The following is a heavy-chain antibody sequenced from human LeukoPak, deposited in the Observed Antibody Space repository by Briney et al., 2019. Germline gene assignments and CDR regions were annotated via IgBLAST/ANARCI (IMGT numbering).Heavy chain of an antibody. CDR2: IYYSGST. J-gene: IGHJ5*02. CDR3: ARESIAAAGNWFDP. D-gene: IGHD6-13*01. V-gene: IGHV4-30-4*02. Sequence: SETLSLTCTVSGGSISSGDYYWSWIRQPPGKGLEWIGYIYYSGSTYYNPSLKSRVTTSVDTSKNQFSLKLSSVTAADTAVYYCARESIAAAGNWFDPWGQGTLVTVSS. CDR1: GGSISSGDYY.